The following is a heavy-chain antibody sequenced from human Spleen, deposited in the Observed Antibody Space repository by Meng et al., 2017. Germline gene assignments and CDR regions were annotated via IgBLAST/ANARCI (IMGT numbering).Heavy chain of an antibody. D-gene: IGHD1-1*01. CDR1: GYTFTSYG. J-gene: IGHJ3*02. CDR2: INPNSGGT. V-gene: IGHV1-2*02. CDR3: AREGLERRPLGGDDAFDI. Sequence: ASVKVSCKASGYTFTSYGISWVRQAPGQGLEWMGWINPNSGGTNYAQKFQGRVTMTRDTSISTAYMELSRLRSDDTAVYYCAREGLERRPLGGDDAFDIWGQGTMVTVSS.